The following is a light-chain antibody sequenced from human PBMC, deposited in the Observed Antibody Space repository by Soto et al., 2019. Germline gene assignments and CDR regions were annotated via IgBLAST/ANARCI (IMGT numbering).Light chain of an antibody. CDR1: QSISSY. CDR3: QQSYSTPPWT. J-gene: IGKJ1*01. CDR2: AAS. Sequence: DIQMTQSPSSLSASVGDRVTITCRASQSISSYLNWYQQKPGKAPKLLIYAASSLQSGVPSRFSGSGSGTDFTLTISSLQPEDFATCYCQQSYSTPPWTFGHGTKVEIK. V-gene: IGKV1-39*01.